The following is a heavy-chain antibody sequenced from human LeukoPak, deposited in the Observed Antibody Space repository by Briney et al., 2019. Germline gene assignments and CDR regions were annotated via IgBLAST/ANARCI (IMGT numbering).Heavy chain of an antibody. CDR2: ISSSGSTI. V-gene: IGHV3-48*03. CDR3: ARGGDGYSTFDY. D-gene: IGHD5-24*01. CDR1: GFTFSSYE. Sequence: GGSLRLSCAASGFTFSSYEMNWVRQVPGKGLEWVSYISSSGSTIYYADSVKGRFTISRDNAKNSLYLQMNSLRAEDTAVYYCARGGDGYSTFDYWGQGTLVTVSS. J-gene: IGHJ4*02.